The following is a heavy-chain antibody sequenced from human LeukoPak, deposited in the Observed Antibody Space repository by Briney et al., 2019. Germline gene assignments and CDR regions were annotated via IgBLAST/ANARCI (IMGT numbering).Heavy chain of an antibody. CDR1: VFTFSSYV. CDR3: AKEISMYKYAYDY. CDR2: ISGSGDSR. J-gene: IGHJ4*02. Sequence: GVSLRLSCAASVFTFSSYVMTWVRQSPGKGLERVSAISGSGDSRNYADSVKGRFPISRDNSKTTLYLQMNSLRAEDTAIYYCAKEISMYKYAYDYWGQGTQVSVSS. D-gene: IGHD3-16*01. V-gene: IGHV3-23*01.